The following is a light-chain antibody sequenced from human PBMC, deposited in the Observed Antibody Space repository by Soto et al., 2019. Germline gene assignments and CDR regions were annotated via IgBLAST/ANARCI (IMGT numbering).Light chain of an antibody. V-gene: IGKV1-5*01. J-gene: IGKJ1*01. CDR1: QSIGDS. Sequence: DIQMTQSPSTLSASVGDRVTITCRASQSIGDSLAWYQQKPGKAPYLLISDVSSLERGVPSRFSGSGSGTEFTLTISSMQPDDFATFCCQQYNGYFRTFGQGTKVDIK. CDR2: DVS. CDR3: QQYNGYFRT.